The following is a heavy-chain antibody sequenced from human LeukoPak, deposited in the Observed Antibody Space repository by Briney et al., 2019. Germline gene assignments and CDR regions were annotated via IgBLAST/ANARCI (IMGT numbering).Heavy chain of an antibody. CDR1: GFTFSRYA. Sequence: GGSLRLSCVASGFTFSRYAMNWVRQAPGKGLEWVSSISGSGGSTYYADSVKGRFTISRDNSKNTLYLQMNSLRAEDTAVYYCAKDVGGLRWFDYWGQGTLVTVPP. J-gene: IGHJ4*02. D-gene: IGHD4-23*01. CDR2: ISGSGGST. CDR3: AKDVGGLRWFDY. V-gene: IGHV3-23*01.